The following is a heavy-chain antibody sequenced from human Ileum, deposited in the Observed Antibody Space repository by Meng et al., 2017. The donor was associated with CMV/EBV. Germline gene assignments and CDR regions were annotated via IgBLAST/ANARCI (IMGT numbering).Heavy chain of an antibody. CDR3: ARARPSNWGFVGSDY. D-gene: IGHD7-27*01. J-gene: IGHJ4*02. Sequence: ASVKVSCKASGFPLTNYYIHWVRQAPGQGLEWMGWISAYNGNTNYAQKLQGRVTMTTDTSTSTAYMELRSLRSDDTAVYYCARARPSNWGFVGSDYWGQGTLVTVSS. CDR1: GFPLTNYY. V-gene: IGHV1-18*04. CDR2: ISAYNGNT.